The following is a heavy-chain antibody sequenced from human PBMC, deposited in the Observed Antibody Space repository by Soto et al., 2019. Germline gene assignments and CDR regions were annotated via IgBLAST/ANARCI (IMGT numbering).Heavy chain of an antibody. D-gene: IGHD3-3*01. CDR3: AREPGSGFLEWFHNWFDP. CDR1: GYTFTSYD. CDR2: MNPNSGNT. Sequence: ASVKVSCKASGYTFTSYDINWVRQATGQGLEWMGWMNPNSGNTGYAQKFQGRVTMTRNTSISTAYMELSSLRSEDTAVYYCAREPGSGFLEWFHNWFDPWGQGTLVTVSS. J-gene: IGHJ5*02. V-gene: IGHV1-8*01.